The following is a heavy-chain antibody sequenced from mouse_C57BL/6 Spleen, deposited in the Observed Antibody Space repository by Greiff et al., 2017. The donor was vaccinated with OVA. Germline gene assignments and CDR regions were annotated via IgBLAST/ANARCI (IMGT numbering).Heavy chain of an antibody. Sequence: QVQLKESGPGLVAPSQSLSITCTVSGFSLTSYGVHWVRQPPGKGLEWLVVIWSDGSTTYNSALKSRLSISKDNSKSQVFLKMNSLQTDDTAMYYCASSYYSNYVGYYAMDYWGQGTSVTVSS. J-gene: IGHJ4*01. V-gene: IGHV2-6*03. D-gene: IGHD2-5*01. CDR1: GFSLTSYG. CDR3: ASSYYSNYVGYYAMDY. CDR2: IWSDGST.